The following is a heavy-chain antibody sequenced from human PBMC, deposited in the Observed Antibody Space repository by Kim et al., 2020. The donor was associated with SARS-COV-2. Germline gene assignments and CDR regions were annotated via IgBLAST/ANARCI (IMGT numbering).Heavy chain of an antibody. CDR2: IYPGDSDT. J-gene: IGHJ4*02. CDR3: ARTNLLRYFDWLLVGY. V-gene: IGHV5-51*01. Sequence: GESLKISCKGSGYSFTSYWIGWVRQMPGKGLEWMGIIYPGDSDTRYSPSFQGQVTISADKSISTAYLQWSSLKASDTAMYYCARTNLLRYFDWLLVGYWGQGTLVTVSS. D-gene: IGHD3-9*01. CDR1: GYSFTSYW.